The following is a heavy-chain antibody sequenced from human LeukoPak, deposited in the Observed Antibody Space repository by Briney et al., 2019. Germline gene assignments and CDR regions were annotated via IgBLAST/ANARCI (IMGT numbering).Heavy chain of an antibody. Sequence: SETLSLTCTVSGGSISSSSYYWGWIRQPPGKGLEWIGSIYYSGSTYYNPSLKSRVTISVDTSRNQFSLKVTSVTAADTAVYYCASGMIRGIAPIVVDYWGQGTLVTGSS. CDR1: GGSISSSSYY. CDR2: IYYSGST. CDR3: ASGMIRGIAPIVVDY. D-gene: IGHD3-10*01. V-gene: IGHV4-39*07. J-gene: IGHJ4*02.